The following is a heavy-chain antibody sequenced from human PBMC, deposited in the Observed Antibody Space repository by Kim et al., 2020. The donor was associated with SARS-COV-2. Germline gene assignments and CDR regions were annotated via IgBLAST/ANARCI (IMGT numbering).Heavy chain of an antibody. J-gene: IGHJ4*02. Sequence: KFQGRVTITADESTSTAYMELSSLRSEDTAVYYCAREGWANCSGGSCFDYWGQGTLVTVSS. CDR3: AREGWANCSGGSCFDY. D-gene: IGHD2-15*01. V-gene: IGHV1-69*01.